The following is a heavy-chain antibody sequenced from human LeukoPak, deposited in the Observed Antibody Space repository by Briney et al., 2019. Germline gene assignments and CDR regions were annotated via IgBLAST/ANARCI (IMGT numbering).Heavy chain of an antibody. CDR2: IYYSGST. CDR3: ARFSITIFGVAIADAFDI. V-gene: IGHV4-59*01. CDR1: GGSISSYY. J-gene: IGHJ3*02. D-gene: IGHD3-3*01. Sequence: SETLSLTCTVSGGSISSYYWSWIRQPPGKGLEWIGYIYYSGSTNYNPFLKSRVTISVDTSKNQFSLKLSSVTAADTAVYFCARFSITIFGVAIADAFDIWGQGTMVTVSS.